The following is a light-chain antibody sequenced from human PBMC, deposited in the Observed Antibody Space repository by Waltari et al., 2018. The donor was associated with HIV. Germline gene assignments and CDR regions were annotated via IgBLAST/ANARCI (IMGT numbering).Light chain of an antibody. CDR2: DVS. J-gene: IGLJ2*01. Sequence: QSALTQPRSVSGSPGQSVSISCTGTSSDVGAYDYVSCYQQPPGKAPKLMIFDVSKRPSGVPDRFSGSKSDNTASLTISGLQAEDEADYYCCSYAGSDTFVLFGGGTKLTIL. CDR1: SSDVGAYDY. V-gene: IGLV2-11*01. CDR3: CSYAGSDTFVL.